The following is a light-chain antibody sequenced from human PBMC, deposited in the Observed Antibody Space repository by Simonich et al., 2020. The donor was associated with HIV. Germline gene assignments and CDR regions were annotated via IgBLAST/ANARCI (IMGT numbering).Light chain of an antibody. CDR2: WAS. CDR3: QQYYSTPRT. Sequence: DIVMTQSPDSLAVSLGERATINCQSSKSVLYSSNNKNYLTWYQQKPGQPPKLLIYWASTRESGVPDRISGSGSGTDFTLTISSLQAEDVAVYYCQQYYSTPRTFGQGTKVEIK. V-gene: IGKV4-1*01. CDR1: KSVLYSSNNKNY. J-gene: IGKJ1*01.